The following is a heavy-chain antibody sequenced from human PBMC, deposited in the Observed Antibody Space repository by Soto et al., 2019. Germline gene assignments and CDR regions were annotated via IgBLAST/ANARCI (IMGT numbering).Heavy chain of an antibody. V-gene: IGHV3-53*01. D-gene: IGHD6-19*01. CDR3: AKDLEPVAGTNFDY. J-gene: IGHJ4*02. CDR2: IYSGGST. Sequence: GGSLRLSCAASGFTVSSNYMSWVRQAPGKGLEWVSVIYSGGSTYYADSVKGRFTISRDNSKNTLYLQMNSLRAEDTAVYYCAKDLEPVAGTNFDYWGQGTLVTVSS. CDR1: GFTVSSNY.